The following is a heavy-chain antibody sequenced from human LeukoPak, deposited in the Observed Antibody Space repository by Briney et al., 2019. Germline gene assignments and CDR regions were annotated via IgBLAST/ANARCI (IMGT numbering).Heavy chain of an antibody. CDR1: GGTFSSYT. D-gene: IGHD1-26*01. J-gene: IGHJ4*02. V-gene: IGHV1-69*02. Sequence: SVKVSCKASGGTFSSYTISWVRQAPGQGLEWMGRIIPILGIANYAQKFQGRVTITADKSTSTAYMELSSLRSEDTAVYYCARGSGSYSQASDYWGQGTLVTVSS. CDR2: IIPILGIA. CDR3: ARGSGSYSQASDY.